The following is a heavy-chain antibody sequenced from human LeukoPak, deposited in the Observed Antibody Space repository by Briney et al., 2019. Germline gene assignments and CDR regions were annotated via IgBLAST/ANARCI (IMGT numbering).Heavy chain of an antibody. CDR2: IYYSGST. D-gene: IGHD6-13*01. V-gene: IGHV4-39*01. J-gene: IGHJ5*02. CDR1: GGSISSSSYY. Sequence: PSETLSLTCTVSGGSISSSSYYWGWIRQPPGKGLEWIGSIYYSGSTYYNPSLKSRVTISVDTSKNQFSLKLSSVTAADTAVYYCARPAAAAGRWFDPWGQGTLVTVSS. CDR3: ARPAAAAGRWFDP.